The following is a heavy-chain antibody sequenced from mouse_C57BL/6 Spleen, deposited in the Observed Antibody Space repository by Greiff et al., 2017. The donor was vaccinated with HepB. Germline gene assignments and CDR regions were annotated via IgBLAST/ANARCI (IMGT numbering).Heavy chain of an antibody. CDR1: GFTFSDYG. CDR2: ISSGSSTI. V-gene: IGHV5-17*01. J-gene: IGHJ2*01. Sequence: EVKLLESGGGLVKPGGSLKLSCAASGFTFSDYGMHWVRQAPEKGLEWVAYISSGSSTIYYADTVKGRFTISRDNAKNTLFLQMTSLRSEDTAMYYCASVDYYDYDYFDYWGQGTTLTVSS. D-gene: IGHD2-4*01. CDR3: ASVDYYDYDYFDY.